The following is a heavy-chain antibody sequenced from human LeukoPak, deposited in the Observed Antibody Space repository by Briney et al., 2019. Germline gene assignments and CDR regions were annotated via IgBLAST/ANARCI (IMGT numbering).Heavy chain of an antibody. V-gene: IGHV7-4-1*02. CDR2: INTNTGNP. J-gene: IGHJ4*02. D-gene: IGHD4-17*01. CDR1: GGTFSSYA. CDR3: ARDKDYGDKNIDY. Sequence: GASVKVSCKASGGTFSSYAISCVRQAPGQGLEWMGWINTNTGNPTYAQGFTGRFVFSLDTSVSTAYLQISSLKAEDTAVYYCARDKDYGDKNIDYWGQGTLVTVSS.